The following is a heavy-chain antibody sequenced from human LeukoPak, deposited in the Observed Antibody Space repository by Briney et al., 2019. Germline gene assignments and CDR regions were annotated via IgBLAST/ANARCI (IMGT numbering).Heavy chain of an antibody. CDR2: IYYSGST. CDR1: GGSISSGGYY. CDR3: ARVRILGYCSSTSCPGGHFDY. D-gene: IGHD2-2*01. J-gene: IGHJ4*02. Sequence: SETLSLTCTVSGGSISSGGYYWSWIRQPPGKGLEWIGYIYYSGSTNYNPSLKSRVTISVDTSKNQFSLKLSSVTAADTAVYYCARVRILGYCSSTSCPGGHFDYWGQGTLVTVSS. V-gene: IGHV4-61*08.